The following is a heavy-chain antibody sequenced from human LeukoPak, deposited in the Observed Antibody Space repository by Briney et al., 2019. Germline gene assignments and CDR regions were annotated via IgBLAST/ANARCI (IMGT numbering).Heavy chain of an antibody. D-gene: IGHD1-26*01. CDR2: IKQGGSEI. CDR1: GFTFSSFG. J-gene: IGHJ5*02. Sequence: GGSLTLSCAASGFTFSSFGKTWVRQPQGGGLQGGAIIKQGGSEIYYVDSVSGRFSISRDNDKNSLSLQMNSLRAEDTAVYYCARGHSGRWFWWFGAWGQGTLVTVSS. CDR3: ARGHSGRWFWWFGA. V-gene: IGHV3-7*04.